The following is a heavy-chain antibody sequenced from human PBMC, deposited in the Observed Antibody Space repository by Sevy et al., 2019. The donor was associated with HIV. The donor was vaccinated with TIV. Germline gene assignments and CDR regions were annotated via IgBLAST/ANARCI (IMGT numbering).Heavy chain of an antibody. Sequence: LRLSCTVSGGSISSGSYYWSWIRQPAGKGLEWIGRIYTSGSTNYNPSLKSRVTMSVDTSKNQFSLKLSSVTAADTAVYYCARGGSVSDYWGQGTLVTVSS. J-gene: IGHJ4*02. CDR1: GGSISSGSYY. CDR3: ARGGSVSDY. D-gene: IGHD3-10*01. CDR2: IYTSGST. V-gene: IGHV4-61*02.